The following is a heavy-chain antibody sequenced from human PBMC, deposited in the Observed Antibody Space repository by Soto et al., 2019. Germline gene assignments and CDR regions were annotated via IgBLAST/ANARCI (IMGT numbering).Heavy chain of an antibody. V-gene: IGHV3-23*01. Sequence: EVQLLESGGGLVQPGGSLRLSCAASGFTFSSYAMSWVRQAPGKGLEWVAVISGSGITTYYADSVKGRFTISRDKSKNTLYLQMNSLRAEDTAVYYCAKDLRGGATSIDYWGQGTLVTVSS. D-gene: IGHD1-26*01. CDR2: ISGSGITT. CDR1: GFTFSSYA. J-gene: IGHJ4*02. CDR3: AKDLRGGATSIDY.